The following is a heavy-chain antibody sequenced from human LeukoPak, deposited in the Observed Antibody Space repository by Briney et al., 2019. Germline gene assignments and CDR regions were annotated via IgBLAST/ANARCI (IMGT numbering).Heavy chain of an antibody. V-gene: IGHV4-4*07. CDR3: ARVKLPYYDSSGYYYVPGGYGMDV. CDR2: IYTSGST. Sequence: SETLSLTCTVSGGSISSYYWSWIRQPAGKGLEWIGRIYTSGSTNYNPSLKSRVTMSVDTSKNQFSLKLSSVTAADTAVYYCARVKLPYYDSSGYYYVPGGYGMDVWGQGTTVTVSS. D-gene: IGHD3-22*01. J-gene: IGHJ6*02. CDR1: GGSISSYY.